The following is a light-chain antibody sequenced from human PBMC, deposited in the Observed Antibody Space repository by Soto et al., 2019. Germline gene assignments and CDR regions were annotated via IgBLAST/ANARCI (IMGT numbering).Light chain of an antibody. CDR2: DAS. V-gene: IGKV1-5*01. Sequence: DIQMTQSPSTLSASVGDRVTITCRASQSISNWLAWYQQKPGRAPKFLIYDASSLESGVPSRFSGSGSGTEFTLTISSLQPFFFSNDYYQQYHSYPTPLGP. CDR3: QQYHSYPTP. CDR1: QSISNW. J-gene: IGKJ3*01.